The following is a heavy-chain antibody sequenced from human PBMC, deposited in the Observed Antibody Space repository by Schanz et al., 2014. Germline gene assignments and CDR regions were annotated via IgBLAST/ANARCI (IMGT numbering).Heavy chain of an antibody. D-gene: IGHD3-9*01. CDR2: VRKKEFSDDTE. CDR1: GFSFSDHA. CDR3: VREGSTTPVAGLRSFDWLGRFDY. J-gene: IGHJ4*02. Sequence: EVELVESGGGLVQPGGSLRLSCAASGFSFSDHAMDWVRQAAGKGLEWVGRVRKKEFSDDTEEYAASVRGRFTISRDDPKNVVNRQMNGLKTEDTAMYYCVREGSTTPVAGLRSFDWLGRFDYWGQGALVTVSS. V-gene: IGHV3-72*01.